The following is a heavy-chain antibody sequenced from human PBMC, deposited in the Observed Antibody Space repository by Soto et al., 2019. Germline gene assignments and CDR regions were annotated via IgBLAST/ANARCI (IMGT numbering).Heavy chain of an antibody. CDR3: ARRGVDSPTDY. D-gene: IGHD2-8*01. V-gene: IGHV1-8*01. J-gene: IGHJ4*02. CDR2: MNPNSGNT. CDR1: EYTFTSYD. Sequence: ASVKVSCKASEYTFTSYDINWVRQATGQGLEWMRWMNPNSGNTGYAQKFQGRVTMTRNTSISTAYMELSSLRSEDTAVYYRARRGVDSPTDYWGQGTLVTVSS.